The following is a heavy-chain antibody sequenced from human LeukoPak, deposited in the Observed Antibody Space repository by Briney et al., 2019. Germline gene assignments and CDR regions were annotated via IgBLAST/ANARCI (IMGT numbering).Heavy chain of an antibody. J-gene: IGHJ4*02. CDR2: ISGSGGST. D-gene: IGHD3-22*01. CDR1: GFTFNNYA. Sequence: GGSLRLSCAASGFTFNNYAMSWVRQAPGKGLEWVSAISGSGGSTYYADSVKGRFTISRDNSKNTLYLQMNYLRAEDTAVYYCARDKGDYDTSGSLFVFGGQGTLVTVSS. CDR3: ARDKGDYDTSGSLFVF. V-gene: IGHV3-23*01.